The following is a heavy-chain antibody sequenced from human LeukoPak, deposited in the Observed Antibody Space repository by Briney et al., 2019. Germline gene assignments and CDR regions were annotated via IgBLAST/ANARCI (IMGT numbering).Heavy chain of an antibody. CDR2: IYHSGST. Sequence: PSETLSLTCTVSGGSISSGGYYWSWIRQPPGKGLEWIGYIYHSGSTYYNPSLKSRVTISVDRSKNQFSLKLSSVTAADTAVYYCARWIYYDGNFDYWGQGTLVTVSS. J-gene: IGHJ4*02. CDR1: GGSISSGGYY. V-gene: IGHV4-30-2*01. CDR3: ARWIYYDGNFDY. D-gene: IGHD3-22*01.